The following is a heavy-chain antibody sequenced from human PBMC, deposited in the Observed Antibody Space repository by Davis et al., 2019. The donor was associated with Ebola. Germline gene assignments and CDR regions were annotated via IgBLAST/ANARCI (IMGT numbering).Heavy chain of an antibody. V-gene: IGHV3-74*01. Sequence: GESLKISCAASGFTFSSYWMHWVRQAPGKGLVWVSRINSDGSSTSYADSVRGRFTISRDNAKNTLYLQMNSLRAEDTAIYYCSRDLCGMDDYWGPGTLVTVSS. D-gene: IGHD2-21*01. CDR3: SRDLCGMDDY. CDR1: GFTFSSYW. J-gene: IGHJ4*02. CDR2: INSDGSST.